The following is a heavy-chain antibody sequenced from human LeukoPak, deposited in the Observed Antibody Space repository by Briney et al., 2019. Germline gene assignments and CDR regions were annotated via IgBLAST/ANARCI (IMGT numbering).Heavy chain of an antibody. CDR2: IWYDGSNK. Sequence: GRSLRLSCAASGFTFSSYGMHWVRQAPGKGLEWVAVIWYDGSNKYYADSVKGRFTISRDNSKNTLYLQMNSLRAEDTAVYYCARQGVVGWLLSPPENWFDPWGQGTLVTVSP. CDR1: GFTFSSYG. V-gene: IGHV3-33*01. D-gene: IGHD2/OR15-2a*01. J-gene: IGHJ5*02. CDR3: ARQGVVGWLLSPPENWFDP.